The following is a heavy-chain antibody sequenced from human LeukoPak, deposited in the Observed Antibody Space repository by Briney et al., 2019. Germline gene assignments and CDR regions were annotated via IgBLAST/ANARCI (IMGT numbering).Heavy chain of an antibody. CDR2: INPNSGGT. V-gene: IGHV1-2*04. Sequence: ASVKVSCKTSGYTFTSYGISWVRQAPGQGLEWMGWINPNSGGTNYAQKFQGWVTMTRDTSISTAYMELSRLSSDDTAVYYCAILGIAAAALDYWGQGTLVTVTS. CDR3: AILGIAAAALDY. J-gene: IGHJ4*02. D-gene: IGHD6-13*01. CDR1: GYTFTSYG.